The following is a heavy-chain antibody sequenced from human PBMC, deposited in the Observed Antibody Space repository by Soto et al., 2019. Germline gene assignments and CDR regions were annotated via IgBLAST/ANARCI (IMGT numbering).Heavy chain of an antibody. CDR2: INHSGSA. CDR3: AREEVPQWFTRGYYGMDV. J-gene: IGHJ6*02. V-gene: IGHV4-34*01. CDR1: GGSFSGYY. D-gene: IGHD2-2*01. Sequence: SETLSLTCAVYGGSFSGYYWTWVRQPPGKGLEWIRDINHSGSANYNSSLKSRVTISVDTSKNQLSLNLRSVTAADTAVYYCAREEVPQWFTRGYYGMDVWGQGTTVTVSS.